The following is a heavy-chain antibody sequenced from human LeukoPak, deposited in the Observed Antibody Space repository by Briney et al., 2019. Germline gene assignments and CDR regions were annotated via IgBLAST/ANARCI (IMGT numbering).Heavy chain of an antibody. CDR1: GGSLSSSSYY. CDR3: ANSGYVKGYYFDY. D-gene: IGHD5-18*01. J-gene: IGHJ4*02. Sequence: SETLSLTCTVSGGSLSSSSYYWGWIRQPPGKGLEWIGSIYYSGSTYYNPSLKSRVTISLDTSKNQFSLKLSSVTAADTAVYYCANSGYVKGYYFDYWGQGTLVTVSS. V-gene: IGHV4-39*01. CDR2: IYYSGST.